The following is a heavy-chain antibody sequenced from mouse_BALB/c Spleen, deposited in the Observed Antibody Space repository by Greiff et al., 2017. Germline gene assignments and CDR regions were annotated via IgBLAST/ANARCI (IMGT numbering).Heavy chain of an antibody. Sequence: EVKLQQSGAELVKPGASVKLSCTASGFNIKDSYMHWVKQRPEQGLEWIGRIDPANGNTKYDPKFQGKATITADTSSNTAYLQLSSLTSEDTAVYYCAGTMITRWVFDYWGQGTTLTVSS. CDR2: IDPANGNT. V-gene: IGHV14-3*02. J-gene: IGHJ2*01. CDR1: GFNIKDSY. D-gene: IGHD2-4*01. CDR3: AGTMITRWVFDY.